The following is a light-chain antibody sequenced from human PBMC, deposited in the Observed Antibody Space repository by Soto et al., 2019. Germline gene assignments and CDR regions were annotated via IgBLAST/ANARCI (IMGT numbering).Light chain of an antibody. CDR1: SSDVGTYIY. CDR3: SSYTTSNTLV. CDR2: DVS. Sequence: QSALTQPASVSGSPGQSITISCTGTSSDVGTYIYVSWYQQHPAKAPKLMIYDVSSRPSGVSDRFSGSKSGNTASLIISGLQAEDEADYYCSSYTTSNTLVFGGGTKVTVL. J-gene: IGLJ2*01. V-gene: IGLV2-14*03.